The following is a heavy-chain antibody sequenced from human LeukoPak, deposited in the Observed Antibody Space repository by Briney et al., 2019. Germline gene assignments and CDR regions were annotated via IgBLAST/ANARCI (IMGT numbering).Heavy chain of an antibody. J-gene: IGHJ4*02. CDR1: GYTCTNYG. V-gene: IGHV1-18*01. Sequence: VASVTVSFKASGYTCTNYGISWVRPAPGQGGEWMGWISTYNGDTNYAQKFRGRVTMTTDTSTSTAYMELRSLRSDDTAVYYCTRDQPSRKGDYWGQGTLVTVSS. CDR3: TRDQPSRKGDY. CDR2: ISTYNGDT.